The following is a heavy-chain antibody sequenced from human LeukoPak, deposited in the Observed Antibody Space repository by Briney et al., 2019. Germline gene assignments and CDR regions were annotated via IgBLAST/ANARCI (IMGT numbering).Heavy chain of an antibody. V-gene: IGHV4-61*02. CDR3: ARVGYYGVVRIFDY. J-gene: IGHJ4*02. Sequence: PSEXLSLTCTVSGGSISSGSYYWRWIRQPAGKGLEWVGRIYTSVTTNYNPSLQILVTISVATSNNQFSLKLSSVPAADTAVYYCARVGYYGVVRIFDYWGQGTLVTVSS. CDR1: GGSISSGSYY. CDR2: IYTSVTT. D-gene: IGHD3-10*01.